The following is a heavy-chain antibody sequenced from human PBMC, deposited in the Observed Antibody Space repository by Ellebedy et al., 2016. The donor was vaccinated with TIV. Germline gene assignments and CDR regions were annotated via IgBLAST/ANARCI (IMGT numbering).Heavy chain of an antibody. V-gene: IGHV4-39*01. J-gene: IGHJ6*02. CDR3: ARHGLASHFYYGMDV. D-gene: IGHD5-12*01. CDR1: GDSISSGRYY. Sequence: MPSETLSLTCTVSGDSISSGRYYWGWIRQPPGKGLEWSASIYYSGSTYYNPYLKNRVTISVDTSKSQFSLKLSSVTAADTAVYYCARHGLASHFYYGMDVWGQGTTVTVSS. CDR2: IYYSGST.